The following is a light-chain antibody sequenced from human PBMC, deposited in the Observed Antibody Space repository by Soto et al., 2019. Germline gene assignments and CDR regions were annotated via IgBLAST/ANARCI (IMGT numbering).Light chain of an antibody. V-gene: IGKV1-27*01. CDR1: QAIGYS. J-gene: IGKJ1*01. CDR3: QKYDRVPGT. CDR2: AAS. Sequence: DNQMTQSPSSLSASVGDRVTITCRASQAIGYSLAWYQQKPGKVPQLLIYAASTLQSGAPSRFSGSGSGTYFTLTISSLQPADIATYYCQKYDRVPGTFGQGTKVEI.